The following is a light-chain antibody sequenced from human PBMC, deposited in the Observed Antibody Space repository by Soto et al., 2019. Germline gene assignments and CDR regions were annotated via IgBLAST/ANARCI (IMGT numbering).Light chain of an antibody. Sequence: IVLTQSPGTLSLSPGERATLSCRTSQTISSRHLAWYKQRPGQPPRLLIHAASSRATGIPERFSGIGSGTDFTLTIRRLEPEDFAMYYCQQYHISRTFGQGTKVDIK. J-gene: IGKJ1*01. V-gene: IGKV3-20*01. CDR1: QTISSRH. CDR2: AAS. CDR3: QQYHISRT.